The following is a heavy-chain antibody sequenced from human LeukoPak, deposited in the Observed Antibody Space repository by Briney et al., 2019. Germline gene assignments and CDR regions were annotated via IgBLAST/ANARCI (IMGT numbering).Heavy chain of an antibody. Sequence: GRSLTLSCAASGFTFSGYAMHWLRQAPGKGLEWVAVISYGGNNKYYADSVKGRFTISRDNSKNTLYLEMNGLRAEDTAVYYCATGGGIPAAGGLFDYWGQGTLVTVSS. D-gene: IGHD6-13*01. CDR3: ATGGGIPAAGGLFDY. CDR2: ISYGGNNK. V-gene: IGHV3-30-3*01. J-gene: IGHJ4*02. CDR1: GFTFSGYA.